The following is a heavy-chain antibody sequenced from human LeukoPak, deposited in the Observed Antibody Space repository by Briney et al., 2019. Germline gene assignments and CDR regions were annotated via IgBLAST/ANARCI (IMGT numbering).Heavy chain of an antibody. CDR1: GXSISSGGYY. D-gene: IGHD3-22*01. CDR3: ARDKYYDSSGYYYGLDY. J-gene: IGHJ4*02. V-gene: IGHV4-31*03. CDR2: IYYSGST. Sequence: PSQTLSLTCTVSGXSISSGGYYWSWIRQHPGKGLEWIRYIYYSGSTYYSPSLKSRVTISVDTSKNQFSLKLSSVTAADTAVYYCARDKYYDSSGYYYGLDYWGQGTLVTVSS.